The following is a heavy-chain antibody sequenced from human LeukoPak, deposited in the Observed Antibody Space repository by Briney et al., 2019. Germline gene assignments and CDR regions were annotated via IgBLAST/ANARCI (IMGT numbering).Heavy chain of an antibody. V-gene: IGHV4-31*03. J-gene: IGHJ4*02. CDR2: IYYSGST. CDR1: GGSISSGGYY. Sequence: SETLSLTCTVSGGSISSGGYYWSWIRQHPGKGLEWIGYIYYSGSTYYNPSLKSRVTISVDTSKNQFSLKLSSVTAADTAVYYCARRYVVVTAIFDYWGQGTLVTVSS. D-gene: IGHD2-21*02. CDR3: ARRYVVVTAIFDY.